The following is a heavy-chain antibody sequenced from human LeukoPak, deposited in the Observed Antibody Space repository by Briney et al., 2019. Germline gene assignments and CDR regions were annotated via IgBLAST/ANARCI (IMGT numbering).Heavy chain of an antibody. CDR2: FDPEDGET. CDR3: ANTPYREIPWFDP. D-gene: IGHD2-15*01. J-gene: IGHJ5*02. Sequence: ASVKVSCKVSGFTLTELSMHWVRQAPGKGLEWMGGFDPEDGETIYAQKFQGRVTMTEDTSTDTAYMELSSLRSEDTAVYYCANTPYREIPWFDPWGQGTLVTVSS. V-gene: IGHV1-24*01. CDR1: GFTLTELS.